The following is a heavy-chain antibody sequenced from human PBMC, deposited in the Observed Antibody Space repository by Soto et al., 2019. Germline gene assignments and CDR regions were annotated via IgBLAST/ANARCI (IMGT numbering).Heavy chain of an antibody. CDR1: GYTFTSYG. D-gene: IGHD2-15*01. CDR2: ISAYNGST. Sequence: ASVKVSCKASGYTFTSYGISWVRQAPGQGLEWMGWISAYNGSTSYAQKFQGRVTMTRDTSTSTVYMELSSLRSEDTAVYYCARDPLVVVVAALDYGMDVWGQGTTVTVSS. CDR3: ARDPLVVVVAALDYGMDV. V-gene: IGHV1-18*01. J-gene: IGHJ6*02.